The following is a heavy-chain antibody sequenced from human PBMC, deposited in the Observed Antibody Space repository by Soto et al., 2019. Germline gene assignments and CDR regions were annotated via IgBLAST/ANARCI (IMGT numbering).Heavy chain of an antibody. V-gene: IGHV3-23*01. CDR3: ARKVSGSTGRPDLWYFDL. Sequence: EVQLLDSGGGLVQPGGSLRLSCAASGFTFSGYALTWVRQAPGKGLEWVSAISGGGDATFYADYVKGRFTISRDNSKNTLYLQMNALRADDTAVYYCARKVSGSTGRPDLWYFDLWGRGTLVTVSS. J-gene: IGHJ2*01. D-gene: IGHD3-10*01. CDR1: GFTFSGYA. CDR2: ISGGGDAT.